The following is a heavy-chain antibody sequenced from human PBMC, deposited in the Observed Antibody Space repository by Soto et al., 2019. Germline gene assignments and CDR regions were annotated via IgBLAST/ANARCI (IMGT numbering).Heavy chain of an antibody. CDR2: MNPNSGNT. J-gene: IGHJ4*02. Sequence: ASVKVSCKASGYTFTSYDINWVRQATGQGLEWMGWMNPNSGNTGYAQKFQGRVTMTRNTSISTAYMELSSLRSEDTAVYYCARIGSTITGTTSDYWGQGTLVTVSS. CDR3: ARIGSTITGTTSDY. D-gene: IGHD1-20*01. CDR1: GYTFTSYD. V-gene: IGHV1-8*01.